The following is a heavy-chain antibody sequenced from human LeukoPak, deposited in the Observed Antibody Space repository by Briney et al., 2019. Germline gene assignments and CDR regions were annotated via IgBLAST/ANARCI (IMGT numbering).Heavy chain of an antibody. CDR1: GYTFTGYY. V-gene: IGHV1-69*02. D-gene: IGHD2-15*01. J-gene: IGHJ6*02. CDR3: ARQGGSLLYSDYYGMDV. CDR2: IIPILGIA. Sequence: ASVKVSCKASGYTFTGYYMHWVRQAPGQGLEWMRRIIPILGIANYAQKFQGRVTITADKSTSTAYMELSSLRSEDTAVYYCARQGGSLLYSDYYGMDVWGQGTTVTVSS.